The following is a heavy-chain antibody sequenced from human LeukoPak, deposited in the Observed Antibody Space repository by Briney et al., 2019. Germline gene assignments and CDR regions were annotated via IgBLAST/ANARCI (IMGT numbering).Heavy chain of an antibody. J-gene: IGHJ4*02. Sequence: SETLSLTCTVSGDSISSGGYYWTWIRQHPGKGLEWIGYIYYSGTTYYNPSLKSRVTMSVDTSQNQFSLKLSSVTAADTAVYYCARGRVVITYWGRGTLVTVSS. D-gene: IGHD3-3*01. CDR1: GDSISSGGYY. CDR3: ARGRVVITY. V-gene: IGHV4-31*03. CDR2: IYYSGTT.